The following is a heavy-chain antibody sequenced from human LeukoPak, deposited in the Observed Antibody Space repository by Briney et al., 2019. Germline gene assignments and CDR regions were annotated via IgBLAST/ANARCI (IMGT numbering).Heavy chain of an antibody. J-gene: IGHJ6*03. CDR2: IYYSGST. CDR1: GGSISIYY. CDR3: ARSPHDYGDSQGYYYYMDV. D-gene: IGHD4-17*01. Sequence: SETLSLTCTVSGGSISIYYWSWIRQPPGRGLEWIGYIYYSGSTNYNPSLKSRVTISVDTSKNQCSLKLSSVTAADTAVYYCARSPHDYGDSQGYYYYMDVWGKGTTVTVSS. V-gene: IGHV4-59*08.